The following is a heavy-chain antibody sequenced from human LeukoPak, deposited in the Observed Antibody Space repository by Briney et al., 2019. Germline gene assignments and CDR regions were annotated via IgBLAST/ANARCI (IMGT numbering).Heavy chain of an antibody. CDR2: ISGSGGST. V-gene: IGHV3-23*01. CDR1: GFTFSSYA. J-gene: IGHJ6*03. D-gene: IGHD3-3*01. Sequence: GGSLRLSCTASGFTFSSYAMSWVRQAPGKGLEWVSAISGSGGSTYYADSVKGRFTISRDNSKNTLYLQMNSLRAEDTAVYYCAKARFLEWLKNYYMDVWGKGTTVTVPS. CDR3: AKARFLEWLKNYYMDV.